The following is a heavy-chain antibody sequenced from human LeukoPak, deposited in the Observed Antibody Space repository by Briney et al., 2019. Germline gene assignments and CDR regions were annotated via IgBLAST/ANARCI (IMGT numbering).Heavy chain of an antibody. CDR3: ARSYSSSWYIGY. Sequence: SGTLSLTCAVSGGSIRSSDWWSWVRQPPGKGLEWIGEIHHTGITKYNPSLKSRVTMSVDESKNQLSLKLSSVTAADTAVYYCARSYSSSWYIGYWGQGTLVTVSS. D-gene: IGHD6-13*01. J-gene: IGHJ4*02. CDR1: GGSIRSSDW. CDR2: IHHTGIT. V-gene: IGHV4-4*02.